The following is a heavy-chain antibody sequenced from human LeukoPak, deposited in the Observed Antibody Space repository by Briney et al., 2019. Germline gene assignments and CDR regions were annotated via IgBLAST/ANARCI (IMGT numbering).Heavy chain of an antibody. Sequence: SETLSLTCNVSGGSISSSGEYWGWIRQPPGKGLEWIGSIYYSGSTYYNPSLKSRVTISVATSKNQFSLKLTSVTAADTAMYYCAIRYGGNSRRVDYWGQGTLVTVSS. J-gene: IGHJ4*02. CDR2: IYYSGST. D-gene: IGHD4-23*01. V-gene: IGHV4-39*01. CDR1: GGSISSSGEY. CDR3: AIRYGGNSRRVDY.